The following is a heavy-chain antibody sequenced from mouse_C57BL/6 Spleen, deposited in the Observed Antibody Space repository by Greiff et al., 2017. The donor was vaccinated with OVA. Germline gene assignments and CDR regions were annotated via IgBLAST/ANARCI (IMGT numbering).Heavy chain of an antibody. CDR2: IYPSDSET. Sequence: QVQLQQPGAELVRPGSSVKLSCKASGYTFTSYWMAWVKQRPGQGLEWIGNIYPSDSETHYNQKFKDKATLTVDKSSSTAYMQLSSLTSEGSAVYYCARTGAFDYWGQGTTLTVSS. V-gene: IGHV1-61*01. D-gene: IGHD4-1*01. J-gene: IGHJ2*01. CDR3: ARTGAFDY. CDR1: GYTFTSYW.